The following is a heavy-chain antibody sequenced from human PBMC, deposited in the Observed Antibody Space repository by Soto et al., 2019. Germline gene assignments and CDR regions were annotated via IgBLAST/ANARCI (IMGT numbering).Heavy chain of an antibody. CDR1: VGTFSSYA. D-gene: IGHD2-2*01. Sequence: QVQLVQSGAEVKKPGSSVKVSCKASVGTFSSYAISWVRQAPGQGLEWMGGIIPIFGTANYAQKFQGRVTITADESTSTAYMELSSLRSEDTAVYYCARDLGYCSSTSCSRVGGMDVWGQGTTVTVSS. CDR3: ARDLGYCSSTSCSRVGGMDV. J-gene: IGHJ6*02. CDR2: IIPIFGTA. V-gene: IGHV1-69*01.